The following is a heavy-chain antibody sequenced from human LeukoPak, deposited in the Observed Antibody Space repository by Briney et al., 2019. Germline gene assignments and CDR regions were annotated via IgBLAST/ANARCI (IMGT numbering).Heavy chain of an antibody. CDR3: ARLSPERRFLAHYYYYYGMDV. CDR2: IYPGDSDT. CDR1: GYSFTSYW. Sequence: GESLQISFKGSGYSFTSYWIGWVRPLPGKGLEGRGIIYPGDSDTRYSPSFQGQVTISADKSISTADLQWSSLKASDTAMYYCARLSPERRFLAHYYYYYGMDVWGQGTTVTVSS. J-gene: IGHJ6*02. D-gene: IGHD3-3*01. V-gene: IGHV5-51*01.